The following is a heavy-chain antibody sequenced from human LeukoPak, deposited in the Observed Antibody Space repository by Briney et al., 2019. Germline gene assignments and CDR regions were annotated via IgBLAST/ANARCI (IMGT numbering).Heavy chain of an antibody. D-gene: IGHD5-18*01. V-gene: IGHV3-33*01. J-gene: IGHJ4*02. CDR3: ARDLLGYSYDAYYFDF. Sequence: GGSLRLSCAASGFTLSTYGMHWVRQAPGKGLEWVAVIWYDGSKKYHADSVKGRFTISRDNSKNTLYLQMNSLRAEDTAVYYCARDLLGYSYDAYYFDFWGQGTLVTVSS. CDR2: IWYDGSKK. CDR1: GFTLSTYG.